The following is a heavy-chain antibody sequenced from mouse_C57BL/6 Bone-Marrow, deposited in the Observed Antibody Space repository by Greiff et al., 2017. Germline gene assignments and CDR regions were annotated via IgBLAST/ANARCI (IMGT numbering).Heavy chain of an antibody. D-gene: IGHD1-1*01. V-gene: IGHV1-81*01. J-gene: IGHJ1*03. CDR2: IYPRSGNT. CDR3: ARGYYGSSLNWYFDV. Sequence: VQLQQSGAELARPGASVKLSCKASGYTFTSSGISWVKQRTGQGLEWIGEIYPRSGNTYYNEKFKGKATLTADKSSSTAYMALRSLTSEGSAVYFFARGYYGSSLNWYFDVWGTGTTVTVSS. CDR1: GYTFTSSG.